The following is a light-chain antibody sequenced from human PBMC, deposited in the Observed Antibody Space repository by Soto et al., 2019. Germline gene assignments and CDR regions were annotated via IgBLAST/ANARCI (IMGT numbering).Light chain of an antibody. J-gene: IGKJ4*01. CDR3: QQYASSPLT. CDR1: QSVSSSY. CDR2: GTS. Sequence: EIVLTQSPGTLSLSPGERDTLSCRASQSVSSSYLAWYQQKPGQAPRLLISGTSSRATGIPDRFSGGGSGTDFTLTISRLEPEDFAVYFCQQYASSPLTFGGGTKVEIK. V-gene: IGKV3-20*01.